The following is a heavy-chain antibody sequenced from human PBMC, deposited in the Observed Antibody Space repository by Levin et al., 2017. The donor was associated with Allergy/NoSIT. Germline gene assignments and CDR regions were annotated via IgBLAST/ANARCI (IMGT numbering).Heavy chain of an antibody. D-gene: IGHD2-15*01. V-gene: IGHV1-18*01. CDR1: GYTFTSYG. CDR3: ARDNYLGYCSGGSCYSDGY. J-gene: IGHJ4*02. Sequence: ASVKVSCKASGYTFTSYGISWVRQAPGQGLEWMGWISAYNGNTNYAQKLQGRVTMTTDTSTSTAYMELRSLRSDDTAVYYCARDNYLGYCSGGSCYSDGYWGQGTLVTVSS. CDR2: ISAYNGNT.